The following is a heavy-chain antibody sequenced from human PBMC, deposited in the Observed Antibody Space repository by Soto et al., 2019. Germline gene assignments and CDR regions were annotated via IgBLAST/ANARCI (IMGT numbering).Heavy chain of an antibody. Sequence: GGSLRLSCAASGFTFSSYAMHWVRQAPGKGLEWVAVISYDGSNKYYADSVKGRFTISRDNSKNTLYLQMNSLRAEDTAVYYCARDMYSSHHFVKWFQPRGQGTLVTVSS. CDR1: GFTFSSYA. CDR3: ARDMYSSHHFVKWFQP. D-gene: IGHD6-19*01. V-gene: IGHV3-30-3*01. CDR2: ISYDGSNK. J-gene: IGHJ5*02.